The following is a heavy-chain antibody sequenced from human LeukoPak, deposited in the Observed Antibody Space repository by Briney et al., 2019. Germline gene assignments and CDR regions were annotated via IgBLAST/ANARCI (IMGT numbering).Heavy chain of an antibody. J-gene: IGHJ4*02. Sequence: PGGSLRLSCAASGFTFSSYSMSWVRQAPGKGLEWVSAISGSGGSTYYADSVKGRFTISRDNSKNTLYLQMNSLRAEDTAVYYCARDVPPLVSSTSTGDYWGQGTLVTVSP. V-gene: IGHV3-23*01. CDR2: ISGSGGST. CDR1: GFTFSSYS. CDR3: ARDVPPLVSSTSTGDY. D-gene: IGHD1-1*01.